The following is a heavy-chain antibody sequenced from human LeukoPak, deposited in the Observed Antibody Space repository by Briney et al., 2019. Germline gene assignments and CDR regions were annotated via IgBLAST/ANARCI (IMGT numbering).Heavy chain of an antibody. J-gene: IGHJ4*02. CDR1: GYTFTSYY. Sequence: ASVKVSCKASGYTFTSYYMFWVRQAPGQGPEWVGTINPIGGTTTHAQRFQGRVTMTRDTSTSIVYMELSSLRSEDTAVYYCARLATRAFDYWGQGTLVTVSS. V-gene: IGHV1-46*01. CDR3: ARLATRAFDY. CDR2: INPIGGTT.